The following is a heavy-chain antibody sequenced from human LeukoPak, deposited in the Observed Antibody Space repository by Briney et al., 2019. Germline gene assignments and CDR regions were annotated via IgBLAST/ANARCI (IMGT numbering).Heavy chain of an antibody. D-gene: IGHD1-26*01. V-gene: IGHV4-61*08. CDR1: GGSISSGGYY. CDR2: IYYSGST. CDR3: ARDPASGSYFPYGYFDL. J-gene: IGHJ2*01. Sequence: NTSETLSLTCAVSGGSISSGGYYWSWLRQPPGKGLEWIGYIYYSGSTNYNPSLKSRVTISVDTSKNQFSLKLSSVTAADTAVYYCARDPASGSYFPYGYFDLWGRGTLVTVSS.